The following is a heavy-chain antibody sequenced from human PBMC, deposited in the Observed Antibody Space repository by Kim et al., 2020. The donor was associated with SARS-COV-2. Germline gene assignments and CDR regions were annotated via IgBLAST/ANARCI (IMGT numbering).Heavy chain of an antibody. CDR1: GFTFSSYA. Sequence: GSLRLSCAASGFTFSSYAMSWVRQAPGKGLEWVSAISGSGGSTYYADSVKGRFTISRDNSKNTLYLQMNSLRAEDTAVYYCAKWGYYDFWSGSRSLDYWGQGTLVTVSS. D-gene: IGHD3-3*01. J-gene: IGHJ4*02. CDR2: ISGSGGST. CDR3: AKWGYYDFWSGSRSLDY. V-gene: IGHV3-23*01.